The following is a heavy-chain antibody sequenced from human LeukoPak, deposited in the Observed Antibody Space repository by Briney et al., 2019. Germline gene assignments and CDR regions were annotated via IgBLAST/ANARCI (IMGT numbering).Heavy chain of an antibody. V-gene: IGHV3-21*01. J-gene: IGHJ4*02. CDR2: ISSSSIYI. Sequence: GGSLRLSCAASGFTFSSYTMNWVRQAPGKGLEWVSSISSSSIYIHYASAVKGRFTISRDNAKNSLYLQMNSLRAEDTAVYYCTRVNYYDTNWGQGTLVTVSS. CDR3: TRVNYYDTN. D-gene: IGHD3-22*01. CDR1: GFTFSSYT.